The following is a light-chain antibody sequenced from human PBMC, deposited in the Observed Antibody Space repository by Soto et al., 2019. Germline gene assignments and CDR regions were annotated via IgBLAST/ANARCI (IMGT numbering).Light chain of an antibody. CDR1: QSVSSN. J-gene: IGKJ1*01. V-gene: IGKV3-15*01. CDR2: GAS. CDR3: QQYNNWPRT. Sequence: DIVMTQSPATLSVSPGERATLSCRASQSVSSNLAWYQQKPGQAPRLLFYGASTRATGIPVRFGGSGSGTDFTLTISSLQSEDFAVYYCQQYNNWPRTFGQGTKVDIK.